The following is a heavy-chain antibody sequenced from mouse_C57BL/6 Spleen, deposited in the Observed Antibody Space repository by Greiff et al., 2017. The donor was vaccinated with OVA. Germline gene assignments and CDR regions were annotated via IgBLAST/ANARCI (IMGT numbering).Heavy chain of an antibody. D-gene: IGHD2-2*01. CDR2: IYPRSGNT. V-gene: IGHV1-81*01. Sequence: VQLQQSGAELARPGASVKLSCKASGYTFTSYGISWVKQRTGQGLEWIGEIYPRSGNTYYNEKFKGKATLTADKSSSTAYMELRSLTSEDSAVYFCARRGFGYDGGPGFAYWGQGTLVTVSA. CDR3: ARRGFGYDGGPGFAY. J-gene: IGHJ3*01. CDR1: GYTFTSYG.